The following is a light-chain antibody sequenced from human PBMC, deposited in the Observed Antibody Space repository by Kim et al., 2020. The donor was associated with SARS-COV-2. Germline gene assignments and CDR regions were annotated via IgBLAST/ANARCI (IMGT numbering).Light chain of an antibody. Sequence: GQSITISTTGTCNDVGGYNYVCCYHHPAEVATHLMFCDISSRPSVVSHRFSCSKAVNAASLTISGLQDEDEADYYCSSYTSISALVFGGGTQLTVL. V-gene: IGLV2-14*03. CDR1: CNDVGGYNY. J-gene: IGLJ3*02. CDR3: SSYTSISALV. CDR2: DIS.